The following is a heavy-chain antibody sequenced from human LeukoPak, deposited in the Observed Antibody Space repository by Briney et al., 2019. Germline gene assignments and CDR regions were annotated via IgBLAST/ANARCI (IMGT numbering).Heavy chain of an antibody. D-gene: IGHD3-9*01. CDR2: INPNRGGT. J-gene: IGHJ6*03. CDR1: GYTLTGYY. V-gene: IGHV1-2*06. Sequence: ASVKVSCKASGYTLTGYYMHWGRQAPGKGLEWMGRINPNRGGTNYAQKCQGRVTMTRDTSISTAYMELSRLKADDTAVYYCARVILTGYGDYYYYMDVWGKGTTVTVSS. CDR3: ARVILTGYGDYYYYMDV.